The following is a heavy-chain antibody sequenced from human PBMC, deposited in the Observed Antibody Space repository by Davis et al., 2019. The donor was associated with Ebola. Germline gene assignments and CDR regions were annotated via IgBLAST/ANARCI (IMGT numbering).Heavy chain of an antibody. CDR1: GFTFTTYW. J-gene: IGHJ6*02. V-gene: IGHV5-51*01. CDR3: ARAHSFWSAYPYGVDV. D-gene: IGHD3-3*01. Sequence: KVSCKGSGFTFTTYWIAWVRQMPGKGLECMGIIYPDDSDTRYSPSFQGHVTISGDKSISSAYLQWSSLEASDTAIYYCARAHSFWSAYPYGVDVWGQGTTVTVSS. CDR2: IYPDDSDT.